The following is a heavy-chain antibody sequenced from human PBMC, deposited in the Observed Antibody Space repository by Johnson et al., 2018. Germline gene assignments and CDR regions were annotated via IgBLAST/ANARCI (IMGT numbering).Heavy chain of an antibody. Sequence: VQLVESGGGLEQPGGSLRLSCAASGFTFSSYAISWVRQAPGQGLEWVSGISSSGGNTYYADSVKGRFTLSSDNSKNPLYLQMNSPRVEDTAVYYCAKDRGDCSGGSCSKDAFDIGGQGTMVTVSS. CDR3: AKDRGDCSGGSCSKDAFDI. J-gene: IGHJ3*02. D-gene: IGHD2-15*01. CDR2: ISSSGGNT. V-gene: IGHV3-23*04. CDR1: GFTFSSYA.